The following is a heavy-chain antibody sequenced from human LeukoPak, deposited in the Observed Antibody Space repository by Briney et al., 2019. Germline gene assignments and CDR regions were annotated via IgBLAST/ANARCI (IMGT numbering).Heavy chain of an antibody. J-gene: IGHJ5*02. CDR2: ISAYNGNT. D-gene: IGHD3-10*01. CDR3: ARDYYGSGSYYPNWFDP. Sequence: ASVKVSCKASGHTFTSYGISWVRQAPGQGLEWMGWISAYNGNTNYAQKLQGRVTMTTDTSTSTAYMELRSLRSDDTAVYYCARDYYGSGSYYPNWFDPWGQGTLVTVSS. CDR1: GHTFTSYG. V-gene: IGHV1-18*01.